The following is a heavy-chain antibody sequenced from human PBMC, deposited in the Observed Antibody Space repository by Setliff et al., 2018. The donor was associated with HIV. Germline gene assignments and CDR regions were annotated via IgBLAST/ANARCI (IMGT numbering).Heavy chain of an antibody. J-gene: IGHJ4*02. CDR1: GLTFNRYW. Sequence: PGGSLRLSCVASGLTFNRYWMSWVRQVPGKGLEWVSVIYSGGSTYYADSVKGRFTISRDNSKNTLDLQMSSLKAEDTAVYYCARAYNVYDYRSDSSGYDYWGQGTLVTVSS. CDR2: IYSGGST. V-gene: IGHV3-53*01. CDR3: ARAYNVYDYRSDSSGYDY. D-gene: IGHD3-22*01.